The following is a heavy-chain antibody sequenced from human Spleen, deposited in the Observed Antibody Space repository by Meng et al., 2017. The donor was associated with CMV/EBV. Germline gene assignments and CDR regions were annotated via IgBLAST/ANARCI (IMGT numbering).Heavy chain of an antibody. CDR3: ATVWSGSYRFDY. J-gene: IGHJ4*02. CDR2: INHSGST. D-gene: IGHD1-26*01. Sequence: QVQVQESGPGLVKPSQTLSLTCTVSGGSMSSGDYYWSWIRQPPGKGLEWIGEINHSGSTNYNPSLKSRVTISVDTSKNQFSLKLSSVTAADTAVYYCATVWSGSYRFDYWGQGTLVTVSS. V-gene: IGHV4-30-4*08. CDR1: GGSMSSGDYY.